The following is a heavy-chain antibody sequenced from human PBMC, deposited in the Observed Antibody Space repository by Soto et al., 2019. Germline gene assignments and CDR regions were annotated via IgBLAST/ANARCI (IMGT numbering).Heavy chain of an antibody. J-gene: IGHJ6*02. CDR2: VYYIGTS. V-gene: IGHV4-61*01. D-gene: IGHD6-13*01. Sequence: SETLSLTCTVSGGSVSSPNYYWSWIRQPPGKTLEWIGYVYYIGTSNYNPSLKSRVTISIDTSKNQFSLKLSSVTAADTAVYYCARDTGYSSSWYDGSDGMDVWGQGTTVTVSS. CDR1: GGSVSSPNYY. CDR3: ARDTGYSSSWYDGSDGMDV.